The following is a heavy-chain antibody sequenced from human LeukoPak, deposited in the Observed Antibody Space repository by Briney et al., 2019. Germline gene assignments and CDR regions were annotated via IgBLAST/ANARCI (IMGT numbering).Heavy chain of an antibody. CDR2: IFPGDSDT. V-gene: IGHV5-51*01. CDR3: ARVPKTSVTSRYLDL. CDR1: GYPFSNYW. D-gene: IGHD4-17*01. J-gene: IGHJ2*01. Sequence: GESLKISCQGSGYPFSNYWIGWVRQMPGKGLEWMGSIFPGDSDTRYSPSFQGQVTISADTSISTAYLKWSSLKASDTAMYFCARVPKTSVTSRYLDLWGRGTLLTVSS.